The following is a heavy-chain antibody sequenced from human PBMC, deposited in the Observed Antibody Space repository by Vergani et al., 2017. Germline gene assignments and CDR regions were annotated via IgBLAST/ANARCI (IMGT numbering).Heavy chain of an antibody. J-gene: IGHJ6*02. CDR3: AKGVYCSSTSCYEGRGYYYGMGV. Sequence: EVQLLESGGGLVQPGGSLRLSCAASGVTFSSYAMSWVRQVPGKGLEWVSGISGSGGNTYYANSVKGRFTISRDNSKNTLYLQMNSLRADDTAVYYCAKGVYCSSTSCYEGRGYYYGMGVWGQGTTVTFSS. V-gene: IGHV3-23*01. D-gene: IGHD2-2*01. CDR2: ISGSGGNT. CDR1: GVTFSSYA.